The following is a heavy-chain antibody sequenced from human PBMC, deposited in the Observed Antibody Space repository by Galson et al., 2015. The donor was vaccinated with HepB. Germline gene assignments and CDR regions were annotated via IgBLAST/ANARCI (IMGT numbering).Heavy chain of an antibody. D-gene: IGHD1-26*01. Sequence: SVKVSCKASGGTFSSYAISWVRQAPGQGLEWMGRIIPILGIANYAQKFQGRVTITADKSTSTAYMELSRLRSEDTAVYYCARAARPAGGIVGAPGWFDPWGQGTLVTVSS. CDR3: ARAARPAGGIVGAPGWFDP. V-gene: IGHV1-69*04. CDR2: IIPILGIA. CDR1: GGTFSSYA. J-gene: IGHJ5*02.